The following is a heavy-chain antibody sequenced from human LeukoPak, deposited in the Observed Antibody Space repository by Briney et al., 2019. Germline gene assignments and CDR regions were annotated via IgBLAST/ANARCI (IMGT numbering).Heavy chain of an antibody. J-gene: IGHJ4*02. CDR3: AREWVVPASNPFDY. V-gene: IGHV4-34*01. CDR1: GGSLSGYY. CDR2: VNILGNT. Sequence: SETLSLTCGVSGGSLSGYYWAWIRQSPGKGLEWIGEVNILGNTNYNPSLNSRVTILADTAKNEFSLRIISVTAADTALYFRAREWVVPASNPFDYWGQGTLVTVSS. D-gene: IGHD1-26*01.